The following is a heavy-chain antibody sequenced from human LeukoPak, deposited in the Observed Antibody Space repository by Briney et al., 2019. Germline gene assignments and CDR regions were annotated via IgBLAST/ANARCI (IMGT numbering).Heavy chain of an antibody. CDR2: VNPSGGST. D-gene: IGHD1-7*01. Sequence: ASVKVSCKASGYTFTSYYMHWVRQAPGRGLEWMGIVNPSGGSTSYAQKFQGRVTMTRDTSTSTVYMELSSLRSEDTAVYYCASTGTTRANFDYWGQGTLVTISS. CDR1: GYTFTSYY. CDR3: ASTGTTRANFDY. V-gene: IGHV1-46*01. J-gene: IGHJ4*02.